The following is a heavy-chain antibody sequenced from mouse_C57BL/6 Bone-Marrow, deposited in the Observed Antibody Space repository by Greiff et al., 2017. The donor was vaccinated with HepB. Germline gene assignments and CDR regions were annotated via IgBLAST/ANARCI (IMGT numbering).Heavy chain of an antibody. V-gene: IGHV5-4*01. CDR1: GFTFSSYA. Sequence: EVQLQQSGGGLVKPGGSLKLSCAASGFTFSSYAMSWVRQTPEKRLEWVATISDGGSYTYYPDNVKGRFTISRDNAKNNLYLQMSHLKSEDTAMYYCARGYYGSNYFDYWGQGTTLTVSS. CDR3: ARGYYGSNYFDY. D-gene: IGHD1-1*01. CDR2: ISDGGSYT. J-gene: IGHJ2*01.